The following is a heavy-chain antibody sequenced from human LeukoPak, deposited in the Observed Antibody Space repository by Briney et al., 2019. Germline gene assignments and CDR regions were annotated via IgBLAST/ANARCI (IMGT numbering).Heavy chain of an antibody. CDR1: GFSFGGFY. CDR2: INGDGEFT. CDR3: AKRGVQGYMDV. V-gene: IGHV3-23*01. Sequence: PGGSLRLSCEDSGFSFGGFYMHWVRQAPGKGLEWVSTINGDGEFTVYAASVKGRFTISRDNSKNTLILQMTSLRAEDTALYYCAKRGVQGYMDVWCKGTTVIVSS. J-gene: IGHJ6*03. D-gene: IGHD1-26*01.